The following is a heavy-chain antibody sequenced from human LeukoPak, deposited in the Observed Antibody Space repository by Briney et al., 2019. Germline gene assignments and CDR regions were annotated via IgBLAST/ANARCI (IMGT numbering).Heavy chain of an antibody. CDR3: TTSYYDFWSGYYLFDY. V-gene: IGHV3-15*07. D-gene: IGHD3-3*01. CDR1: GFTFSNAW. CDR2: IKSKTDGGTT. J-gene: IGHJ4*02. Sequence: GGSLRLSCAASGFTFSNAWMNWVRQAPGKGLEWVGRIKSKTDGGTTDYAAPVKGRFTISRDDSKNTLYLQMNSLKTEDTAAYYCTTSYYDFWSGYYLFDYWGQGTLVTVSS.